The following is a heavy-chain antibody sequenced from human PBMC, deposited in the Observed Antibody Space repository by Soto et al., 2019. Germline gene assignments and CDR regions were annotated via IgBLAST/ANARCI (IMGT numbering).Heavy chain of an antibody. Sequence: SVTLPQTCSVADAIVTSGENYRSCVRQPPGKGLEWIGYIYDSGVTNFTPALKSRVTLSLDRPNNEVSLKLRSVTAADTAVYFCVRALAHGYTGNVWGHGLLVTVS. D-gene: IGHD5-18*01. CDR2: IYDSGVT. V-gene: IGHV4-30-4*08. CDR1: DAIVTSGENY. CDR3: VRALAHGYTGNV. J-gene: IGHJ3*01.